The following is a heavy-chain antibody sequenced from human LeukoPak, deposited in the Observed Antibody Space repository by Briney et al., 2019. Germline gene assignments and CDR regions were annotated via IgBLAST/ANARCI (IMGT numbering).Heavy chain of an antibody. D-gene: IGHD6-13*01. CDR3: ASGPYPAAGTDHQFDY. J-gene: IGHJ4*02. CDR1: GASISSYY. CDR2: IYYSGST. V-gene: IGHV4-59*01. Sequence: SETLSLTCTVSGASISSYYWSWIRQPPGKGLEWIAYIYYSGSTHYNPALKSRVTISVDTSKNQFSLDLSSVTAADTAVYYCASGPYPAAGTDHQFDYWGQGTLVTVSS.